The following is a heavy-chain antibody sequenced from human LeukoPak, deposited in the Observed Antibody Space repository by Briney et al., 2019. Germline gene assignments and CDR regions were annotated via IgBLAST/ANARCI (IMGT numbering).Heavy chain of an antibody. D-gene: IGHD4-17*01. CDR3: AREADYGDYKYYFDY. CDR1: GGSFSGYY. Sequence: PSETLSLTCAVYGGSFSGYYWSWIRQPPGKGLEWIGEINHSGSTNYNPSLKSRVTISVDTSKNPFSLKLSSVTAADTAVYYCAREADYGDYKYYFDYWCQGTLVTVSS. J-gene: IGHJ4*02. V-gene: IGHV4-34*01. CDR2: INHSGST.